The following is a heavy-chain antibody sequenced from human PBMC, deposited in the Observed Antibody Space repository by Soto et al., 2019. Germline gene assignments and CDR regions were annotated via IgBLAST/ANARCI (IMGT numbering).Heavy chain of an antibody. J-gene: IGHJ4*02. CDR2: IYHTGST. CDR3: GAHAGATYGPLDY. D-gene: IGHD4-17*01. CDR1: IGSITSTNW. Sequence: LSLTCAVSIGSITSTNWWTWVRQPPGKELEWLGEIYHTGSTNYNPSLKNRVTISVDKSKNQFSLRLFSVTAADTAIYYCGAHAGATYGPLDYWGRGTLVTVSS. V-gene: IGHV4-4*02.